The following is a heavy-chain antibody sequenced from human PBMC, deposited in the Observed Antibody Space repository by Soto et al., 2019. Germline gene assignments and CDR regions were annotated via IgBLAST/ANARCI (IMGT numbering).Heavy chain of an antibody. CDR2: VGGSDTNK. CDR3: AKDATAVNGVWDPFDM. CDR1: GFTFSAYA. J-gene: IGHJ3*02. D-gene: IGHD2-8*01. V-gene: IGHV3-23*01. Sequence: PGGSLRLSCAASGFTFSAYAMSCVRQAPGKGLQWVSGVGGSDTNKHYADSVRGRFTVSRDNSKNTLYLQMNSLRVDDTAVYYCAKDATAVNGVWDPFDMWGQGTEVTVSS.